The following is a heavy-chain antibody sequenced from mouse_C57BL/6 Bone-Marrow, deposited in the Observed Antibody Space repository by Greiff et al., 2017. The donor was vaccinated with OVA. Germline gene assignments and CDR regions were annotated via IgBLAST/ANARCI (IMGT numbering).Heavy chain of an antibody. CDR3: LFITTVVERYYFDY. Sequence: QVQLQQSGAELARPGASVKLSCKASGYTFTSYGISWVKQRTGQGLEWIGEIYPRSGNTYYNEKFKGKATLTADKSSSTAYMELRSLTSEDSAVYFCLFITTVVERYYFDYWGQGTTLTVSS. CDR2: IYPRSGNT. D-gene: IGHD1-1*01. J-gene: IGHJ2*01. CDR1: GYTFTSYG. V-gene: IGHV1-81*01.